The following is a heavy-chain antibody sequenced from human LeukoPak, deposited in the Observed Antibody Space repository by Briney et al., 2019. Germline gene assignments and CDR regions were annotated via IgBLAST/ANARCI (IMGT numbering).Heavy chain of an antibody. Sequence: SETLSLTCTVSGGSISSYYWSWIRQPPGKGLEWIGYIYYSGSTNYNPSLKSRVTISVDTSKNQFSLKLSSVTAADTAVYYCARADYGGNWYFDYWGQGTLVTVSS. D-gene: IGHD4-23*01. CDR1: GGSISSYY. CDR2: IYYSGST. V-gene: IGHV4-59*01. CDR3: ARADYGGNWYFDY. J-gene: IGHJ4*02.